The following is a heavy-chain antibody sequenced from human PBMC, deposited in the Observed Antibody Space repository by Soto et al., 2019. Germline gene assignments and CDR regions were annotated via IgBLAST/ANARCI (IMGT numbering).Heavy chain of an antibody. J-gene: IGHJ4*02. CDR1: GYTFTSYA. CDR3: ARNSGYYLIDDY. Sequence: QVQLVQSGAEEKKPGASVKVSCKASGYTFTSYAMHWVRQAPGQRLEWMGWINAGNGNTKYSQKFQGRVTITRDTSASTAYMELSSLRSEDTAVYSCARNSGYYLIDDYWGQGTLVTVSS. CDR2: INAGNGNT. V-gene: IGHV1-3*05. D-gene: IGHD3-22*01.